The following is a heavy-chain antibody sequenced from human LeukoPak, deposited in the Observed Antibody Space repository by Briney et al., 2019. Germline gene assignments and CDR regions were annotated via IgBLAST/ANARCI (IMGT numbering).Heavy chain of an antibody. D-gene: IGHD1-26*01. CDR3: ANVIAGVTTDY. J-gene: IGHJ4*02. Sequence: ASLKGSCKTSGYTFTGYYIHWVRQAPGQRLEALRRINPNSGETNFAQKLQGRVNITRDTSISTADMELRRLRCDATAVYSCANVIAGVTTDYWGQGTLVTVSS. CDR2: INPNSGET. CDR1: GYTFTGYY. V-gene: IGHV1-2*02.